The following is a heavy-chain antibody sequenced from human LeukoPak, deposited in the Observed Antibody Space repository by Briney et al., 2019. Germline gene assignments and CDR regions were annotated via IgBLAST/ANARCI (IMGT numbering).Heavy chain of an antibody. V-gene: IGHV4-39*01. CDR3: ARGANWGSPDY. J-gene: IGHJ4*02. CDR2: IYYTGNT. CDR1: GGSISSSVYY. Sequence: KTSETLSLTCAVSGGSISSSVYYWGWIRQPPGKGLEWIGSIYYTGNTYYNPSLKSRVTIFVDTSKNQFSLELTSVTAADTAVYYCARGANWGSPDYWGQGTLVTVSS. D-gene: IGHD7-27*01.